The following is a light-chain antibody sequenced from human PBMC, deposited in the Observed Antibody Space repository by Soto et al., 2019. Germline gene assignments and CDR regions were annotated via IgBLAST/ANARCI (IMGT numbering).Light chain of an antibody. J-gene: IGKJ2*01. V-gene: IGKV3-20*01. CDR1: QSVTSSY. CDR3: QQYGSSPYT. Sequence: EIVLTQSPGTLYLSPGERATLSCRASQSVTSSYLAWYQKKPGQAPRLLIYGASNRANGIPDRFSGSGSGTDFTLTISNLEPEDFAVYYWQQYGSSPYTFGQGPKLEIK. CDR2: GAS.